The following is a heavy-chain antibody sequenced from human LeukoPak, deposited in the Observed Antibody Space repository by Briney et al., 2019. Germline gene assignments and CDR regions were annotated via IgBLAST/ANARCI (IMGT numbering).Heavy chain of an antibody. CDR2: IYSGGST. J-gene: IGHJ5*02. CDR3: ARDAFMVRGVISNWFDP. D-gene: IGHD3-10*01. Sequence: GGSLRLSCAASGFTVSSNYMSWVRQAPGKGLEWVSVIYSGGSTYYADSVKGRFTISRGNSKNTLYLQMNSLRAEDTAVYYCARDAFMVRGVISNWFDPWGQGTLVTVSS. V-gene: IGHV3-53*05. CDR1: GFTVSSNY.